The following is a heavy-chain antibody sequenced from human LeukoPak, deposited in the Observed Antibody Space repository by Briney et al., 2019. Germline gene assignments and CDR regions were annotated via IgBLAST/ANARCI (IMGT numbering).Heavy chain of an antibody. CDR1: GYTFTDYY. Sequence: ASVKVSCKAPGYTFTDYYIHWVRQAPGPGLEWMGCIDPDSGGTKYGQKFQGRVTMTRDTSINTAYMELSRLRSDDTAVYYCGREYYDSSGIKYAFDIWGQGTMVTVSS. J-gene: IGHJ3*02. CDR3: GREYYDSSGIKYAFDI. CDR2: IDPDSGGT. D-gene: IGHD3-22*01. V-gene: IGHV1-2*02.